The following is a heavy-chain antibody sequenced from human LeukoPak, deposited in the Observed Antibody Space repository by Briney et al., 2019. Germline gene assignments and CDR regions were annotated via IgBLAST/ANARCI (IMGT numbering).Heavy chain of an antibody. Sequence: SVKVSCKASGGTFSSYAISWVRQAPGQGLEWMGGIIPIFGTANYAQKFQGGVTITADKSTSTAYMELSSLRSEDTAVYYCARMLGASSWYSLDYWGQGTLVTVSS. V-gene: IGHV1-69*06. CDR2: IIPIFGTA. J-gene: IGHJ4*02. CDR1: GGTFSSYA. CDR3: ARMLGASSWYSLDY. D-gene: IGHD6-13*01.